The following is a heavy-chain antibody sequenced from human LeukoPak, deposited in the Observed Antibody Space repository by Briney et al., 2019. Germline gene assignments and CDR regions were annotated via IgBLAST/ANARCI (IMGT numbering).Heavy chain of an antibody. CDR1: GFTFRSHA. J-gene: IGHJ4*02. CDR2: IYENGGTT. Sequence: GGSLRFSCVGSGFTFRSHAMSSVRQAPEKGLEFVSGIYENGGTTYYADSVKGRFSISRDNSKNTLYLKMDSLRGEDTAVYYCAKDFRIGYSAHFDYWGQGALVTVSS. V-gene: IGHV3-23*01. D-gene: IGHD2-21*01. CDR3: AKDFRIGYSAHFDY.